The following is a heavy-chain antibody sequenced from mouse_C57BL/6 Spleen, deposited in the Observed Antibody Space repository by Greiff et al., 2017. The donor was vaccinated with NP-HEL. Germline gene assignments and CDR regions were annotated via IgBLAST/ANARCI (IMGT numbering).Heavy chain of an antibody. CDR3: TTRDYYGNYAWFAY. J-gene: IGHJ3*01. Sequence: VQLQQSGAELVRPGASVKLSCTASGFNIKDDYMHWVKQRPEQGLEWIGWIDPENGDTEYASKFQGKATITADTSSNTAYLQLSSLTSEDTAVYYCTTRDYYGNYAWFAYWGQGTLVTVSA. D-gene: IGHD2-1*01. CDR1: GFNIKDDY. V-gene: IGHV14-4*01. CDR2: IDPENGDT.